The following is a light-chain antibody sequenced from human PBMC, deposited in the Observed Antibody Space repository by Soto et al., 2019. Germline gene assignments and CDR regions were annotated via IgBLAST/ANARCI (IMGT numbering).Light chain of an antibody. V-gene: IGLV1-47*01. CDR2: RND. CDR3: ATRDDSLSGQWL. Sequence: QSVLTQPPSASGTPGQRVTISCSGSSSNSGSNYVTWYQHLPGTAPKLLIYRNDQRPSGVPDRFSGSKSGTSASLAISGLRSEDEDDYYCATRDDSLSGQWLFGGGTKLTVL. CDR1: SSNSGSNY. J-gene: IGLJ3*02.